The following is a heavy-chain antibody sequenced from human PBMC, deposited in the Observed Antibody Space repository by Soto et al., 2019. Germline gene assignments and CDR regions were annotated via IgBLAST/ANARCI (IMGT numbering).Heavy chain of an antibody. CDR2: IFYSGST. J-gene: IGHJ4*02. V-gene: IGHV4-59*08. Sequence: SETLSLTCTVSGGSISNYYWTLIRQPPGRGLEWIGHIFYSGSTNYNPALKSRVTISVDRSKNQFSLKLSSVTAADTAVYYCARHFSVDYFDYWGQGALVTVS. CDR1: GGSISNYY. CDR3: ARHFSVDYFDY.